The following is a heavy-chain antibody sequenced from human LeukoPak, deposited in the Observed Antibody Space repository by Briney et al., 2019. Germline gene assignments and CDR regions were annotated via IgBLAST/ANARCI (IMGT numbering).Heavy chain of an antibody. D-gene: IGHD2-15*01. CDR1: GFTFRSYW. Sequence: GGSLRLSCAASGFTFRSYWMSWVRQAPGKGLEWVANIKQDGSEKYYVDSVKGRFTISRDNAKNSLYLQMNSLGAEDTAVYYCARVGFYCSGGSCYYYYGMDVWGQGTTVTVSS. V-gene: IGHV3-7*03. CDR3: ARVGFYCSGGSCYYYYGMDV. J-gene: IGHJ6*02. CDR2: IKQDGSEK.